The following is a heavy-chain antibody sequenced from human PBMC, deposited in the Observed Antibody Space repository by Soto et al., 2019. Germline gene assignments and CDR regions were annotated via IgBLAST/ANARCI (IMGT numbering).Heavy chain of an antibody. CDR3: ARQASTIFGVVKDYYYYYGMDV. D-gene: IGHD3-3*01. V-gene: IGHV5-51*01. Sequence: LGESLKISCKGSGYSFTSYWIGWVRQMPGKGLEWMGIIYPGDSDTRYSPSFQGQVTISADESISTAYLQWSSLKASDTAMYYRARQASTIFGVVKDYYYYYGMDVWGQGTTVTVSS. CDR2: IYPGDSDT. J-gene: IGHJ6*02. CDR1: GYSFTSYW.